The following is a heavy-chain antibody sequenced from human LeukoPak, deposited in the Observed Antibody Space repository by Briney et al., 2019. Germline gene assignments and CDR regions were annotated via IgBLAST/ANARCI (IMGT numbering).Heavy chain of an antibody. D-gene: IGHD3-16*01. V-gene: IGHV3-23*01. CDR3: AKDGSWGDYYFYFYMDV. Sequence: GGSLRLSCEASGSGFTFGNFALSWVRQAPGKGLEWVSGISGSGYYTYYADSVKGRFTISRDNSKNTLYIQMNSLRAEDTAVYYCAKDGSWGDYYFYFYMDVWGTGTTVTVPS. CDR1: GSGFTFGNFA. J-gene: IGHJ6*03. CDR2: ISGSGYYT.